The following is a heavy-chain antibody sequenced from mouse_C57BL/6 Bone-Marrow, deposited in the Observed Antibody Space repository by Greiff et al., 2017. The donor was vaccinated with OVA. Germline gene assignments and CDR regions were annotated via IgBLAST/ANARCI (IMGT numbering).Heavy chain of an antibody. CDR3: ARWGFITTGPYV. CDR1: GYTFTSYW. Sequence: QVQLQQPGAELVKPGASVKMSCKASGYTFTSYWITWVKQRPGQGLEWIGDIYPGSGSTTYNEKFKSKATLTVDTSSSTAYMQLSSLTSEDSAVYYCARWGFITTGPYVWGTGTTVTVSS. CDR2: IYPGSGST. V-gene: IGHV1-55*01. D-gene: IGHD1-1*01. J-gene: IGHJ1*03.